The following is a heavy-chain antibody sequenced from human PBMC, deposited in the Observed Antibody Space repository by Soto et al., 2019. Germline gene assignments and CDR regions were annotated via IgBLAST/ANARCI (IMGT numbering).Heavy chain of an antibody. J-gene: IGHJ6*02. CDR1: GGSISSGGYY. Sequence: PSETLSLTCTVSGGSISSGGYYWSWIRQHPGKGLEWIGYIYYSGSTYYNPSLKSRVTISVDTSKNQFSLKLSSVTAADTAVYYCARFWRGPAAIYYYYGMDVWGQGTTVTSP. V-gene: IGHV4-31*03. D-gene: IGHD2-2*01. CDR2: IYYSGST. CDR3: ARFWRGPAAIYYYYGMDV.